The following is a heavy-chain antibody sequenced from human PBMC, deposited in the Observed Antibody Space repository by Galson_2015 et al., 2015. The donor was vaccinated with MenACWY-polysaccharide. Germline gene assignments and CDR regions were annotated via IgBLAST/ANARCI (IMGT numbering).Heavy chain of an antibody. CDR2: IRDSGST. CDR3: ARIPSTGSSFGWFDP. D-gene: IGHD2/OR15-2a*01. CDR1: GGFISSGGYY. V-gene: IGHV4-31*03. Sequence: TLSLTCTVSGGFISSGGYYWTWIRQHPGKGLEWIGYIRDSGSTYYSPSLKTRVIISVDTSKNQFSLSLSSVTAADTAVYYCARIPSTGSSFGWFDPWGLGTLVTVSS. J-gene: IGHJ5*02.